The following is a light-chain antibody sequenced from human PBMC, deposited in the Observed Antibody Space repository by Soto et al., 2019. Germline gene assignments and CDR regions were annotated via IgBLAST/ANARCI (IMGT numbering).Light chain of an antibody. J-gene: IGKJ1*01. V-gene: IGKV3-15*01. CDR2: GAS. CDR3: QQCNSWPWT. CDR1: QSVSNN. Sequence: DIVLTQSPATLPLSPGERATLSCRASQSVSNNLAWYQKKPGQPPRLLIYGASTEATNIPTRFSATGSGTDFTLTISSLRSEDFAVYYCQQCNSWPWTFGQGTKVEIK.